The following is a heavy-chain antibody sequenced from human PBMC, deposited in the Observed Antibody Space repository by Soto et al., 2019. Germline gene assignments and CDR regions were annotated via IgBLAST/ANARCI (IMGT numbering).Heavy chain of an antibody. D-gene: IGHD5-12*01. CDR1: GYTLTELS. Sequence: GPSVKVSCKVSGYTLTELSMHWVRQAPGKGLEWMGGFDPEDGETIYAQKFQGRVTMTEDTSTDTAYMELSSLRSEDTAVYYCASPTLATIPTSAEYFQHWGQGTLVTVSS. V-gene: IGHV1-24*01. CDR2: FDPEDGET. J-gene: IGHJ1*01. CDR3: ASPTLATIPTSAEYFQH.